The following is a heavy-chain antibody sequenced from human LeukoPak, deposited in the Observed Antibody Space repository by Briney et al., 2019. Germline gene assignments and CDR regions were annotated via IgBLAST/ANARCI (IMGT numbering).Heavy chain of an antibody. Sequence: PGGSLRLSCAASGFGFRNYGMHWVRQAPGKGLEWVSIIFYDGSNEYYAESAKGRFTISRDNSKNTLYLQMNSLSAEDTAIYYCAKALAVYCDSTSCQHYFDYWGQGTLVSVSS. CDR1: GFGFRNYG. D-gene: IGHD2-2*01. CDR3: AKALAVYCDSTSCQHYFDY. J-gene: IGHJ4*02. V-gene: IGHV3-30*18. CDR2: IFYDGSNE.